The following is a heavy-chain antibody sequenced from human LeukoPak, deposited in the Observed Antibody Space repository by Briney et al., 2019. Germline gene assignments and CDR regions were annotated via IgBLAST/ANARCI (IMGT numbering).Heavy chain of an antibody. J-gene: IGHJ5*02. D-gene: IGHD3-22*01. CDR3: ARDRKVVAAEFDP. CDR2: IHHSGST. CDR1: GYSIRSGHY. Sequence: PSETLSLTCTVSGYSIRSGHYWGWIRQPPGKGLEWIGSIHHSGSTYNNPSLESRVTASVDTSKNQFSLKLSSVTAADTAVYYCARDRKVVAAEFDPWGQGTLVTVSS. V-gene: IGHV4-38-2*02.